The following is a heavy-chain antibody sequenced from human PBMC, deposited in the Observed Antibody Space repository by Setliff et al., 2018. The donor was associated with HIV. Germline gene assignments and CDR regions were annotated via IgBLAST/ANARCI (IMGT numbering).Heavy chain of an antibody. D-gene: IGHD4-4*01. CDR1: GFTVSSNY. CDR2: IYSDGST. V-gene: IGHV3-53*01. Sequence: PGGSLRLSCAASGFTVSSNYMSWVRQAPGKGLEWVSVIYSDGSTYYADSVKGRFTISRDNSKNTLYLQMNSLRAEDTAVYYCTRARRDYRNYVNYYYYMDVWGKGTTVTVSS. J-gene: IGHJ6*03. CDR3: TRARRDYRNYVNYYYYMDV.